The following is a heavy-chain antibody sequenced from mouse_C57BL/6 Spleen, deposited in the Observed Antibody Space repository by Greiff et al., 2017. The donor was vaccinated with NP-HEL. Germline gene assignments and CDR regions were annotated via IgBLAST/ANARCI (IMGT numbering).Heavy chain of an antibody. Sequence: VQLQQPGAELVRPGTSVKLSCKASGYTFTSYWMHWVKQRPGQGLEWIGVIDPSDSYTNYNQKFKGKATLIVDTSSSTAYMQLSSLTSEDSAVYYCARFSDYAMDYWGQGTSVTVSS. J-gene: IGHJ4*01. CDR1: GYTFTSYW. CDR2: IDPSDSYT. CDR3: ARFSDYAMDY. V-gene: IGHV1-59*01. D-gene: IGHD6-1*01.